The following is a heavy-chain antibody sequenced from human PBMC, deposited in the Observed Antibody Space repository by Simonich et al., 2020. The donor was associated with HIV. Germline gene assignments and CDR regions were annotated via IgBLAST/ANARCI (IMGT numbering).Heavy chain of an antibody. Sequence: QGQLVESGGGVVQPGRSLRLSCAAAGFTFSSYAMHWVRQAPGNGLEWVAVISYDGSNKYYADAVKGRFTISRDNSKNTLYLQMNSLRAEDTAVYYCASGGSISSVWADDYWGQGTLVTVSS. CDR1: GFTFSSYA. CDR3: ASGGSISSVWADDY. D-gene: IGHD3-16*01. V-gene: IGHV3-30*07. J-gene: IGHJ4*02. CDR2: ISYDGSNK.